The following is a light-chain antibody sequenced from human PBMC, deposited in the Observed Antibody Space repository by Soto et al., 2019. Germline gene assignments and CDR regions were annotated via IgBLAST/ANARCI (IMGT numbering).Light chain of an antibody. V-gene: IGLV1-40*01. CDR1: RSNIGAGYD. Sequence: QSVLTQPPSVSGAPGQRGTISCTGSRSNIGAGYDVHWYQQLPGTAPKVLIYANSNRPSGVPDRFSGSKSGTSASLAITGLQAEDEADYYCQSYDSSLSVVFGGGTKVTVL. CDR2: ANS. CDR3: QSYDSSLSVV. J-gene: IGLJ2*01.